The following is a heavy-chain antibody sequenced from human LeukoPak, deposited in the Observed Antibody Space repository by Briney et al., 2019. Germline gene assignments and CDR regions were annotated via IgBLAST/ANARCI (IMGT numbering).Heavy chain of an antibody. D-gene: IGHD5-18*01. CDR3: ARGGWIQGSYYFDY. CDR2: INQDGNGK. Sequence: GGSLRLSCAASGFTFSSYWMSWVRQAPGKGLEWVANINQDGNGKYYVDSVKGRFTISRDNAKNSLYLQMNSLRAEDTAVYHCARGGWIQGSYYFDYWGQGTLVTVSS. J-gene: IGHJ4*02. CDR1: GFTFSSYW. V-gene: IGHV3-7*05.